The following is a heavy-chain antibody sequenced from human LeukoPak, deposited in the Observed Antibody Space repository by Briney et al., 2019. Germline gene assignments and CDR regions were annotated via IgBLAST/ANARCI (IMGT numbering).Heavy chain of an antibody. CDR3: AGAPDGYLDP. D-gene: IGHD5-12*01. CDR1: GGSISSGGYS. CDR2: IYHSGST. Sequence: PSQTLSLTCAVSGGSISSGGYSWSWIRQPPGKGLEWIGYIYHSGSTYYNPSLKSRVTISVDRSKNQFSLKLSSVTAADTAVYYCAGAPDGYLDPWGQGTLVTVSS. J-gene: IGHJ5*02. V-gene: IGHV4-30-2*01.